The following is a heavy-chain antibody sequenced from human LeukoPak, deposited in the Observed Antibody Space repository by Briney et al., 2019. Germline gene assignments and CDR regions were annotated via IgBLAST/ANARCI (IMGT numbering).Heavy chain of an antibody. CDR2: ISGSGGST. Sequence: PGGSLRLSCAASGFTVSSYAMSWVRQAPGKGLEWVSAISGSGGSTYYADSVKGRFTISRDNSKNTLYLQMNSLRAEDTAVYYCAKPSSGYYSVAAHFDYWGQGTLVTVSS. V-gene: IGHV3-23*01. D-gene: IGHD3-22*01. J-gene: IGHJ4*02. CDR3: AKPSSGYYSVAAHFDY. CDR1: GFTVSSYA.